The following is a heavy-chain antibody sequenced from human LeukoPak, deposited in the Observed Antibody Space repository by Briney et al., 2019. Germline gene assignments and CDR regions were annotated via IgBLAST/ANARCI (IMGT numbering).Heavy chain of an antibody. CDR3: ARHGGYGRFGELFLSRKYYYYMDV. CDR1: GGSISSSSYY. D-gene: IGHD3-10*01. CDR2: IYYSGST. Sequence: SKTLSLTCTVSGGSISSSSYYWGWTRQPPGKGLEWIGSIYYSGSTYYNPSLKSRVTISVDTSKNQFSLKLSSVTAADTAVYYCARHGGYGRFGELFLSRKYYYYMDVWGKGTTVTISS. V-gene: IGHV4-39*01. J-gene: IGHJ6*03.